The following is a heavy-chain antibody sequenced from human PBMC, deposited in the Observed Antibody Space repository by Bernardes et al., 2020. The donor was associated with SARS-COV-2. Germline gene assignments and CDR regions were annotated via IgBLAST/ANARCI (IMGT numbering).Heavy chain of an antibody. CDR3: ARGVSSSSAQPRFDP. Sequence: GGSLRLSCAASGFTFSSYAMHWVRQAPGKGLEWVAVISYDGSNKYYADSVKGRFTISRDNSKNTLYLQMNSLRAEDTAVYYCARGVSSSSAQPRFDPWGQGTLVTVSS. V-gene: IGHV3-30-3*01. J-gene: IGHJ5*02. D-gene: IGHD6-6*01. CDR1: GFTFSSYA. CDR2: ISYDGSNK.